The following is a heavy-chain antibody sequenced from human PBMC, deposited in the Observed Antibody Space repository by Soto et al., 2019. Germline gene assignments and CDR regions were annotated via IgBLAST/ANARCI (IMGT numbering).Heavy chain of an antibody. CDR3: ARDNHDSSGYYYQYYFDY. CDR1: GFTFRSYW. V-gene: IGHV3-74*01. D-gene: IGHD3-22*01. J-gene: IGHJ4*02. Sequence: GGSLRLSCAASGFTFRSYWMHWVRQAPGEGLVWVSRINDYGDRINYADSVKGRFAISRDNAKNSLYLQMNSLRDEDTAVYYCARDNHDSSGYYYQYYFDYWGQGTLVTVSS. CDR2: INDYGDRI.